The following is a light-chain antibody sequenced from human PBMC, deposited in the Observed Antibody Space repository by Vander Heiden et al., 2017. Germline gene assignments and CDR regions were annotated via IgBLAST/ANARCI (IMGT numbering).Light chain of an antibody. CDR1: QSISSW. CDR2: KAS. J-gene: IGKJ1*01. CDR3: QQYNSIRGT. V-gene: IGKV1-5*03. Sequence: DIQMTQSPSTLSASVGDRVTITCRASQSISSWLAWYRQKPGKAPKLLIYKASSLESGVPSRFSGSGSGTEFTLTISSLQPDDFATYYCQQYNSIRGTFGQGTKVEIK.